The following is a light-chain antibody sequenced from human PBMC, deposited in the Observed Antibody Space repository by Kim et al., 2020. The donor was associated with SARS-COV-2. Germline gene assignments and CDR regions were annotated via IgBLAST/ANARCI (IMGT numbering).Light chain of an antibody. CDR1: TSNIGNNP. Sequence: RVTISCSGSTSNIGNNPVSWYQQLPGTAPKLLISINNQRPSGVPDRFSGSKSGTSASLAISGLQSEDEAIYFCAVWDDSLTGSYVFGTGTKVTVL. CDR2: INN. CDR3: AVWDDSLTGSYV. J-gene: IGLJ1*01. V-gene: IGLV1-44*01.